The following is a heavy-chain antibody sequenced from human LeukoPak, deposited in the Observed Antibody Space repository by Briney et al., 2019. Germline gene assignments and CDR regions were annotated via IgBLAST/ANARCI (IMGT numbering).Heavy chain of an antibody. J-gene: IGHJ4*02. V-gene: IGHV3-48*03. D-gene: IGHD4-17*01. Sequence: GGSLRLSCAASGFTFSSYEMNWVRQAPGKGLEWVSYITSSGNTIYYADSVKGRFTISRDNAKNSLYQQMNSLRAEDTAVYYCARLTTKTTTGGPFDYWGQGTLVTVSS. CDR1: GFTFSSYE. CDR2: ITSSGNTI. CDR3: ARLTTKTTTGGPFDY.